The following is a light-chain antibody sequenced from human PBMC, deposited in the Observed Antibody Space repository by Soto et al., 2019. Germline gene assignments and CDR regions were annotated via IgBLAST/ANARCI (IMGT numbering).Light chain of an antibody. CDR3: QQYGSSQYT. J-gene: IGKJ2*01. CDR2: GAS. Sequence: ELVLTQSPGTLSLSPGERATLSCRASQSVNNNYLDWYQQKPGQAPRLLIYGASSRATGIPDRFSGSGSGTDFTLIISRLEPEDFAVYYWQQYGSSQYTFGQGTKLEIK. CDR1: QSVNNNY. V-gene: IGKV3-20*01.